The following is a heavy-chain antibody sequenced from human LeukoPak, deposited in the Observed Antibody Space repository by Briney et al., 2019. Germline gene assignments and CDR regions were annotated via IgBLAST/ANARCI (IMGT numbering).Heavy chain of an antibody. CDR3: ASNYYYYAMDV. V-gene: IGHV3-74*01. Sequence: GGSLRLSCAASGFTFSRYWMHWFRQAPGKGLVWVSRINSDGSRTSYADSVKGRFTISRDNAKNTLYLQMSSLRADDMAVYYCASNYYYYAMDVWGQGTTVTVSS. CDR2: INSDGSRT. CDR1: GFTFSRYW. J-gene: IGHJ6*02.